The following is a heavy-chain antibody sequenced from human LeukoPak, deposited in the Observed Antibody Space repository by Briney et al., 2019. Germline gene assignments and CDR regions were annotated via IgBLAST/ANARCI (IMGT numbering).Heavy chain of an antibody. CDR2: IYSGGST. Sequence: GGSLRLSCAASGITFRSYAMSWVRQARGKGLEWVSVIYSGGSTYYADSVKGRFTISRHNSKNTLYLQMNSLRAEDTAVYYCARLRGDRVHAFDIWGQGTMVTVSS. CDR1: GITFRSYA. V-gene: IGHV3-53*04. D-gene: IGHD3-3*01. CDR3: ARLRGDRVHAFDI. J-gene: IGHJ3*02.